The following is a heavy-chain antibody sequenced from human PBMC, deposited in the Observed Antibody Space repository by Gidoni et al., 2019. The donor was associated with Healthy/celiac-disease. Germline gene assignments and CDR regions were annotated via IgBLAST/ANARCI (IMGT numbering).Heavy chain of an antibody. CDR2: IRSKANSYAT. V-gene: IGHV3-73*01. Sequence: EVQLVESGGGLVQPGGSLHLSCAASGFTFSGSAMHWVRQASGKGLEWVGRIRSKANSYATAYAASVKGRFTISRDDSKNTAYLQMNSLKTEDTAVYYCTTPTVTNDYWGQGTLVTVSS. J-gene: IGHJ4*02. CDR3: TTPTVTNDY. D-gene: IGHD4-17*01. CDR1: GFTFSGSA.